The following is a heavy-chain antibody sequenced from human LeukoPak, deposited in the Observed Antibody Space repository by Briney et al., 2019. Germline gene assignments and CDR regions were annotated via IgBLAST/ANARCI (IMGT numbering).Heavy chain of an antibody. V-gene: IGHV3-48*02. CDR3: ARLEYYYVSGNYYKLFDY. D-gene: IGHD3-10*01. J-gene: IGHJ4*02. CDR1: GFTFSSYS. Sequence: GGSLRLSCAASGFTFSSYSMNWVRQAPGKGLEWVSDISSSGSTIYFADSVKGRFTISRDNAKNSLYLQMNSLRDEDTAVYYCARLEYYYVSGNYYKLFDYWGQGTLATVCS. CDR2: ISSSGSTI.